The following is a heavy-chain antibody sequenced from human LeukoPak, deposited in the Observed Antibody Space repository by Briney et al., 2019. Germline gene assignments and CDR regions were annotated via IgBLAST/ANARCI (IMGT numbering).Heavy chain of an antibody. CDR2: IWYDGSNK. Sequence: PGGSLRLSCAASGFTFSSYGMHWVRQAPGKGLEWVAVIWYDGSNKYYADSVKGRFTISRDNSKNTLYLQMNSLRAEDTAVCYCARDFYNSSSLWYDAFDIWGQGTMVTVSS. D-gene: IGHD6-6*01. J-gene: IGHJ3*02. CDR1: GFTFSSYG. CDR3: ARDFYNSSSLWYDAFDI. V-gene: IGHV3-33*01.